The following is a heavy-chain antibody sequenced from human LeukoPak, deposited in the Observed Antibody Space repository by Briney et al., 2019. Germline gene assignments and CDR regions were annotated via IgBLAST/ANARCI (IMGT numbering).Heavy chain of an antibody. CDR3: ARNGVDYTYDAFDI. Sequence: SETLSLTCTVSGGSISSYYWSWIRQPPGKGLEWIGYIYYSGSTNYNPSLKSRVTISVDTSKNQFSLKLSSVTAADTAVYYCARNGVDYTYDAFDIWGQGTMVTVSS. V-gene: IGHV4-59*01. J-gene: IGHJ3*02. D-gene: IGHD4-11*01. CDR1: GGSISSYY. CDR2: IYYSGST.